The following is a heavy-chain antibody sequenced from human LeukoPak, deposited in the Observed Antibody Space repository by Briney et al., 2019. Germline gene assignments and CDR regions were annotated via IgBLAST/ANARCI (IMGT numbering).Heavy chain of an antibody. CDR2: INPNSGGA. D-gene: IGHD2-21*02. Sequence: ASVKVSCKASGYTFTEYFMHWVRPAPGQGLEWMGWINPNSGGAKYAQKFQGRVTMTLDTSISTAYMELSRLRSDDTAVYYCARDEAVTATNAFDIWGRGTMVTVSS. V-gene: IGHV1-2*02. CDR3: ARDEAVTATNAFDI. J-gene: IGHJ3*02. CDR1: GYTFTEYF.